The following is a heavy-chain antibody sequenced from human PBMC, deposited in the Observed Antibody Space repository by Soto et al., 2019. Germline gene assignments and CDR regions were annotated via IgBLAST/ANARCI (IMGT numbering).Heavy chain of an antibody. CDR1: GYSFPSYW. CDR2: IYPGDSDT. D-gene: IGHD2-2*01. J-gene: IGHJ4*02. V-gene: IGHV5-51*03. CDR3: ARLGGYCSSTKCYGGGDY. Sequence: EVQLVQSGAEVKKPGESLKISCKGSGYSFPSYWIGWVRQMPGKGLEWMGIIYPGDSDTRYSPSFQGQVTISADKSSSTAYLQWSSLKASDTAMYYCARLGGYCSSTKCYGGGDYWGQGTQVTVSS.